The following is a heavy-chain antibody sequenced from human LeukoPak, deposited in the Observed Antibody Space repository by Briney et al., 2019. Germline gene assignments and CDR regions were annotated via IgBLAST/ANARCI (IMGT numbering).Heavy chain of an antibody. J-gene: IGHJ4*02. CDR3: ARGRRGVRYYDSSGYYY. CDR1: GYTFTSYD. Sequence: ASVKVSCKASGYTFTSYDINWVRQATGQGLEWMGWMNPNGGNTGYAQKFQGRVTMTRNTSISTAYMELSSLRSEDTAVYYCARGRRGVRYYDSSGYYYWGQGTLVTVSS. CDR2: MNPNGGNT. V-gene: IGHV1-8*01. D-gene: IGHD3-22*01.